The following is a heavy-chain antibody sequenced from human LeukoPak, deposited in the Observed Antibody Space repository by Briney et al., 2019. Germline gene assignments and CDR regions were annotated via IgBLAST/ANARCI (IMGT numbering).Heavy chain of an antibody. V-gene: IGHV3-21*01. CDR1: GFTFSSYG. Sequence: GGSLRLSCAASGFTFSSYGMHWVRQAPGKGLEWVSSISSSSIYKYFADSVKGRFTISRDNAKNSLYLQMNSLRAEDTAVYYCAELGITMIGGVWGKGTTVTISS. CDR2: ISSSSIYK. CDR3: AELGITMIGGV. D-gene: IGHD3-10*02. J-gene: IGHJ6*04.